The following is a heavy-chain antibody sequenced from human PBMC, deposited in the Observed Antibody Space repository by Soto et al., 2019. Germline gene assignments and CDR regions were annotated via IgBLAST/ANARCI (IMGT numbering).Heavy chain of an antibody. V-gene: IGHV3-23*01. D-gene: IGHD1-26*01. Sequence: ESLKISCAGSGFTFSNYAMSWVRQAPGKGLAWVSAISGSGGSTYYADSVKGRFTISRDNSKNTLYLQMNSLRAEDTALYYCAKVPMGAKGRFNYWGQGTRVIVSS. CDR1: GFTFSNYA. CDR2: ISGSGGST. J-gene: IGHJ4*02. CDR3: AKVPMGAKGRFNY.